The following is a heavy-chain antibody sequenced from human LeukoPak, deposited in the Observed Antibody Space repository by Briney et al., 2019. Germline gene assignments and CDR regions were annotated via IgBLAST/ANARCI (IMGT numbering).Heavy chain of an antibody. J-gene: IGHJ5*02. D-gene: IGHD6-13*01. Sequence: GGSLRLSCAASGFTFSSYAMSWVRQAPGKGLEWVSAISGSGGSTYHADSVKGRFTISRDNSKNTLYLQMNSLRAEDTAVYYCAKDLSSSWYGGARTWGQGTLVTVSS. CDR3: AKDLSSSWYGGART. CDR2: ISGSGGST. CDR1: GFTFSSYA. V-gene: IGHV3-23*01.